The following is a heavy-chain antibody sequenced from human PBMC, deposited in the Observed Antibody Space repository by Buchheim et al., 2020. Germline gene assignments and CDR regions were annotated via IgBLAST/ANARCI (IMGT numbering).Heavy chain of an antibody. CDR3: ARGSVGTTRRFDP. CDR1: GFSFSTYG. CDR2: ISDYGTVT. J-gene: IGHJ5*02. D-gene: IGHD1-7*01. V-gene: IGHV3-23*01. Sequence: EVQLLESGGGLVQPGGSLRLSCAASGFSFSTYGMTWVRQAPGKGLEWVSTISDYGTVTEYAGSVQGRFTIPRDNSKNTLSLQMNSLTGEDTAVYYCARGSVGTTRRFDPWGQGTL.